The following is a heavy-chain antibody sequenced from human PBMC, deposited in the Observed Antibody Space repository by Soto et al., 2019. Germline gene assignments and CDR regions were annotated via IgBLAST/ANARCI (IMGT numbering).Heavy chain of an antibody. D-gene: IGHD4-17*01. Sequence: GGSLRLSCAASGFTFSSYDMHWVRQATGKGLEWVSAIGTAGDTYYPGSVKGRFTISRENAKNSWYLQMNSLRAEDTAVYYCARGATTVTTLHFVYFQHWGQGTLVTVSS. CDR3: ARGATTVTTLHFVYFQH. CDR1: GFTFSSYD. CDR2: IGTAGDT. J-gene: IGHJ1*01. V-gene: IGHV3-13*01.